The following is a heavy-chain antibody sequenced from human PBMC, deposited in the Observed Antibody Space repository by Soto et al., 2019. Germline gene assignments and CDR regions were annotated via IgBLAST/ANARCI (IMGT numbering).Heavy chain of an antibody. CDR1: GFSLSTSGVG. V-gene: IGHV2-5*01. CDR3: AHDSYDASGYYPHDAFHI. Sequence: SAATLVTPTQPLTLTCTYSGFSLSTSGVGVGWIRQPPGKALEWLALIYWNDDKRYSSSVKGGLTIAKDTPRCQVVLTMANVDPVDTATYYCAHDSYDASGYYPHDAFHIWGQGTMVTVSS. D-gene: IGHD3-22*01. CDR2: IYWNDDK. J-gene: IGHJ3*02.